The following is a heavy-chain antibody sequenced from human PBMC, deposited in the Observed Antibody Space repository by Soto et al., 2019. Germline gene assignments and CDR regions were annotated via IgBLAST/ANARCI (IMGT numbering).Heavy chain of an antibody. CDR3: AVHSRVDYDFWSGYYSYLHYYYMDV. J-gene: IGHJ6*03. V-gene: IGHV4-59*01. Sequence: SETLSLTCTVSGGSISSYYWSWIRQPPGKGLEWIGYIYYSGSTNYNPSLKSRVTISVNTSKNQFSLKLSSVTAADTSGYYCAVHSRVDYDFWSGYYSYLHYYYMDVWGKGTTVTVSS. D-gene: IGHD3-3*01. CDR2: IYYSGST. CDR1: GGSISSYY.